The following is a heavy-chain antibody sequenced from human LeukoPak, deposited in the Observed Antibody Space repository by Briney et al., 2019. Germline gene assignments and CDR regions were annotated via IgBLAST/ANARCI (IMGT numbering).Heavy chain of an antibody. Sequence: ASVKVSCKASGYTFTGYYMHWVRQAPGQGLEWMGWINPNSGGTNYAQKFQGRVTMTRDTSISTAYMELSRLRSDDTAVYYCARVRPYYDSSGYYGRWGQGTLVTVSS. D-gene: IGHD3-22*01. CDR2: INPNSGGT. V-gene: IGHV1-2*02. CDR3: ARVRPYYDSSGYYGR. J-gene: IGHJ4*02. CDR1: GYTFTGYY.